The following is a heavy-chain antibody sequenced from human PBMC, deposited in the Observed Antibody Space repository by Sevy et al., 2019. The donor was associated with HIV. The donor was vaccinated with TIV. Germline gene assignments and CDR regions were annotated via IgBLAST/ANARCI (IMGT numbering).Heavy chain of an antibody. J-gene: IGHJ5*02. Sequence: SETLSLTCTVSGGPISVYYWSWIRQPPGKGLEYIGYVYYTGSTKYNPSLKNRVTISVDTSNNQFSLKLTSVTAADTAVYYCARPPPVLSGDDSLNWFDPWGQGTLVTVSS. CDR3: ARPPPVLSGDDSLNWFDP. V-gene: IGHV4-59*01. CDR1: GGPISVYY. CDR2: VYYTGST. D-gene: IGHD5-12*01.